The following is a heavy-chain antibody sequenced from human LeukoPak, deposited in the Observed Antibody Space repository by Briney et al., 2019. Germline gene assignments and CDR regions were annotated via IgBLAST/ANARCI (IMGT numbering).Heavy chain of an antibody. CDR3: ARGGFWSGETDAFDI. D-gene: IGHD3-3*01. J-gene: IGHJ3*02. CDR2: IKQDGSEK. CDR1: VFTFSSYW. Sequence: PGGSLRLSCAASVFTFSSYWMSWAPEAPGKGLEWVTNIKQDGSEKYYVDSVKGRFTISRDNAKNSLYLQMNSVRAEDTAVYYCARGGFWSGETDAFDIWGQGTMVTVSS. V-gene: IGHV3-7*01.